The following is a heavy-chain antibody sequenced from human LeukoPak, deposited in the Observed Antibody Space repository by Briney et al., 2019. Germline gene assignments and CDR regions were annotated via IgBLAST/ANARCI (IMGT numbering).Heavy chain of an antibody. D-gene: IGHD5-24*01. CDR2: ITGSGDST. CDR3: AKASGDGYNYDWFDP. J-gene: IGHJ5*02. Sequence: PGGSLRLSCAASGFTFSSYAVSWVRQAPGKGLEWVSTITGSGDSTYYVDSVKDRFTISRDNSKNTLYLQMSSLRAEDTALYYCAKASGDGYNYDWFDPWGQGTLVTVSS. CDR1: GFTFSSYA. V-gene: IGHV3-23*01.